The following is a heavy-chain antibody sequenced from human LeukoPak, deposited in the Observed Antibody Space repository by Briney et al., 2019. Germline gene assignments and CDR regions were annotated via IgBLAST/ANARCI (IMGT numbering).Heavy chain of an antibody. CDR2: LYSGGST. Sequence: GGSLKLSCAASGXTVSSDYVTWVRQAPGKGLEWISVLYSGGSTFYADSVKGRFTISRDNSKNTLYLQMKSLRAEDTAVYYCAREVGGTYYYYYGLDVWGQGTTVTVSS. D-gene: IGHD1-26*01. J-gene: IGHJ6*02. CDR1: GXTVSSDY. CDR3: AREVGGTYYYYYGLDV. V-gene: IGHV3-66*01.